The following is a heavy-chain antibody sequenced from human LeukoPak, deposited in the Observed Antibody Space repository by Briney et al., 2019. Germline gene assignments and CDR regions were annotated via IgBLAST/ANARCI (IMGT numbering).Heavy chain of an antibody. J-gene: IGHJ4*02. V-gene: IGHV3-53*01. D-gene: IGHD3-3*01. CDR1: GFTVSSNY. CDR2: IYSGGST. CDR3: ARGVNYDFWYD. Sequence: GGSLRLSCAASGFTVSSNYMSWVRQAPGKGLEWVSVIYSGGSTYYADSVKGRFTISRDNSKNTLYLQMNSLRAEDTAVYYCARGVNYDFWYDWGQGTLVTVSS.